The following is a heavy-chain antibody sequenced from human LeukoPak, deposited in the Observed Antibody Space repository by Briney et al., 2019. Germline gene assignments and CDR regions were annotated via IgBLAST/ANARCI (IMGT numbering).Heavy chain of an antibody. Sequence: GRSLRLSCAASGFTFSSYGMHRVRQAPGKGLEWVAVISYDGSNKYYADSVKGRFTISRDNSKNTLYLQMNSLRAEDTAVYYCAKDYAMVQGVMRLLDPWGQGTLVTVSS. J-gene: IGHJ5*02. D-gene: IGHD3-10*01. CDR2: ISYDGSNK. CDR1: GFTFSSYG. CDR3: AKDYAMVQGVMRLLDP. V-gene: IGHV3-30*18.